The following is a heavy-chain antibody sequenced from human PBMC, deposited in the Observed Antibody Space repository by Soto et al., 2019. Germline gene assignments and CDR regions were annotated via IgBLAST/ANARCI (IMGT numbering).Heavy chain of an antibody. D-gene: IGHD6-6*01. V-gene: IGHV1-69*13. J-gene: IGHJ5*02. CDR2: IIPIFGTA. Sequence: SVKVSCKASGGTFSSYAISWVRQAPGQGLEWMGGIIPIFGTANYAQKFQGRVTITADESTSTAYMELSSLRSEDTAVYYCARQGEQLARDGFDPWGQGTLVTVSS. CDR3: ARQGEQLARDGFDP. CDR1: GGTFSSYA.